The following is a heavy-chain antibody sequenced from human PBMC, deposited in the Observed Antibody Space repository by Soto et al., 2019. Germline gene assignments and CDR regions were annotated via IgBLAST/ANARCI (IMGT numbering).Heavy chain of an antibody. D-gene: IGHD4-17*01. Sequence: PSETLSLTCTVSGGSISSYYWSWIRQPAGKGLEWIGRIYTSGSTNYNPSLKSRVTMSVDTSKNQFSLKLSSVTAADTAVYYCARDYVDYGDYLNWFDPWGQGNMVTVSS. J-gene: IGHJ5*02. V-gene: IGHV4-4*07. CDR1: GGSISSYY. CDR2: IYTSGST. CDR3: ARDYVDYGDYLNWFDP.